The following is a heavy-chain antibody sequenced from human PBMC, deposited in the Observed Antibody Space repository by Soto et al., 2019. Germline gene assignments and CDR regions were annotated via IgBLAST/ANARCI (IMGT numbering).Heavy chain of an antibody. J-gene: IGHJ6*02. D-gene: IGHD3-10*01. V-gene: IGHV3-48*03. CDR3: ARDDLWFGESSRDNYYYYGMDV. CDR1: GFTFSSYE. Sequence: PVGSLRLSCTASGFTFSSYEMNWVRQAPGKGLEWVSYISSSGSTIYYADSVKGRFTISRDNAKNSLYLQMSSLRAEDTAVYYCARDDLWFGESSRDNYYYYGMDVWGQGTTVTVSS. CDR2: ISSSGSTI.